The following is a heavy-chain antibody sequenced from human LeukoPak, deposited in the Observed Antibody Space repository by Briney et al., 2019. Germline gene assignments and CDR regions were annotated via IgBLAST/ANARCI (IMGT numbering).Heavy chain of an antibody. Sequence: GGSLRLSCAASGITFSSYAMHWVRQAPGKGLEWVAVISYDGSNKYYADSVKGRFTISRDNSKNTLYLQMNSLRAEDTAVYYCVSTHDAFDIWGQGTMVTVSS. J-gene: IGHJ3*02. D-gene: IGHD1-1*01. CDR2: ISYDGSNK. CDR1: GITFSSYA. V-gene: IGHV3-30-3*01. CDR3: VSTHDAFDI.